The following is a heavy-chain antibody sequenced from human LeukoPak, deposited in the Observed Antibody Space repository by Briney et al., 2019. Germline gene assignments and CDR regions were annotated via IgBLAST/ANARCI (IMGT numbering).Heavy chain of an antibody. J-gene: IGHJ6*03. Sequence: PGGSLRLSCAASGFTFSSYSMNWVRQAPGKGLEWVANIKQDGSEKYYVDSVKGRFTISRDNAKNSLYLQMNSLRAEDTAVYYCARGPLNYDFWSGNSYYYYMDVWGKGTTVTVSS. CDR1: GFTFSSYS. CDR2: IKQDGSEK. D-gene: IGHD3-3*01. V-gene: IGHV3-7*01. CDR3: ARGPLNYDFWSGNSYYYYMDV.